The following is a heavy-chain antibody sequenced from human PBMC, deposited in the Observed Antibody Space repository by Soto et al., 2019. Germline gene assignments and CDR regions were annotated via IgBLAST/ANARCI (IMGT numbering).Heavy chain of an antibody. CDR3: ARDPSSSWTSQDPNYGMDV. CDR1: GGSISSGGYY. CDR2: IYYSGST. Sequence: SETLSLTCTVSGGSISSGGYYWSWIRQHPGKGLEWIGYIYYSGSTYYNPSLKSRVTISVDTSRNQFSLKLSSVTAADTAVYYCARDPSSSWTSQDPNYGMDVWGQGTTVTVSS. J-gene: IGHJ6*02. V-gene: IGHV4-31*03. D-gene: IGHD6-13*01.